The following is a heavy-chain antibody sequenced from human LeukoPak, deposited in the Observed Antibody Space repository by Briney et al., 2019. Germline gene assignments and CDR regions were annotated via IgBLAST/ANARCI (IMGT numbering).Heavy chain of an antibody. J-gene: IGHJ4*02. Sequence: GASVKVSCKASGYTFTSYAMHWVRQAPGQRLEWMGWINAGNGNTKYSQKFQGRVTITRDTSASTAYMELSSLRSEDTAVYYCARGGDIVVMVAAHLDYWGQGTLVTVSS. CDR3: ARGGDIVVMVAAHLDY. CDR2: INAGNGNT. V-gene: IGHV1-3*01. CDR1: GYTFTSYA. D-gene: IGHD2-15*01.